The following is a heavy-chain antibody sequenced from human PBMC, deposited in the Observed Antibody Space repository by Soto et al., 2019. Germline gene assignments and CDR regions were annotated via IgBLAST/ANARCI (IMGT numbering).Heavy chain of an antibody. D-gene: IGHD3-22*01. J-gene: IGHJ3*02. CDR2: IIPIFGTA. CDR1: GGTFSSYA. CDR3: AGFDSSGYYPSYDAFDI. V-gene: IGHV1-69*01. Sequence: SVKVSWKASGGTFSSYAISWVRQAPGQGLEWMGGIIPIFGTANYAQKFQGRVTITADESTSTAYMELSSLRSEDTAVYYCAGFDSSGYYPSYDAFDIWGPGTMVTVSS.